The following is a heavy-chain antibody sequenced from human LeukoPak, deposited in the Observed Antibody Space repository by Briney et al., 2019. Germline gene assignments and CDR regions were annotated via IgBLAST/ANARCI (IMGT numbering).Heavy chain of an antibody. CDR3: RVAGGDAFDI. J-gene: IGHJ3*02. CDR1: GFTFSSYW. CDR2: ISWDGGST. V-gene: IGHV3-43D*03. Sequence: GGSLRLSCAASGFTFSSYWMHLVRQAPGKGLEWVSLISWDGGSTYYADSVKGRFTISRDNSKNSLYLQMNSLRAEDTALYYCRVAGGDAFDIWGQGTMVTVSS. D-gene: IGHD6-19*01.